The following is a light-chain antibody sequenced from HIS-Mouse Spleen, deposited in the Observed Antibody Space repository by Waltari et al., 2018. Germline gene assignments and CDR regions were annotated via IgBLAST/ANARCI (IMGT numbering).Light chain of an antibody. J-gene: IGLJ2*01. CDR3: CSYAGSSTFEV. V-gene: IGLV2-23*03. CDR1: SSHVGSYNL. CDR2: EGS. Sequence: QSALTQPASVSGSPGQSITISCTGTSSHVGSYNLVSWYQQHPGKAPKLMIYEGSKRPSGVSNRFSGSKSGNPASLTISGLQAEDEADYYCCSYAGSSTFEVFGGGTKLTVL.